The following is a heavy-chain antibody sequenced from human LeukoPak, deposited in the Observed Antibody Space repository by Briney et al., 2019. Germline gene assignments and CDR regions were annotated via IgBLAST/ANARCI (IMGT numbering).Heavy chain of an antibody. J-gene: IGHJ4*02. CDR2: INPNSGGT. V-gene: IGHV1-2*02. CDR3: ARDLHDILTGYYPY. Sequence: GASVKVSCKASGYTFTGYYMHWVRQAPGQGLEWMGWINPNSGGTNYAQKLQGRVTMTRDTSISTAYMELSRLRSDDTAVYYCARDLHDILTGYYPYWGQGTLVTVSS. D-gene: IGHD3-9*01. CDR1: GYTFTGYY.